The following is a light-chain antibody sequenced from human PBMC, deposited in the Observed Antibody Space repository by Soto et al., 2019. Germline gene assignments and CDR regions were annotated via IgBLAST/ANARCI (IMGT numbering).Light chain of an antibody. CDR2: AAS. CDR1: QSIRRY. Sequence: DIQMTQSPSSLSASVGDRVTITCRASQSIRRYLNWYQQKPGKAPKLLIYAASSLQSGVPSRFSGSGSGTDFTLTISSLQPEDFATYYCQQSNSIPYTFGQGTKLEIK. J-gene: IGKJ2*01. V-gene: IGKV1-39*01. CDR3: QQSNSIPYT.